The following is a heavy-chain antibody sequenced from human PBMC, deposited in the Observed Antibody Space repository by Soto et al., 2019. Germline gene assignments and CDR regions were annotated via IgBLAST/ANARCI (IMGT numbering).Heavy chain of an antibody. J-gene: IGHJ5*02. D-gene: IGHD3-3*01. Sequence: SGKGYCKAAGGPVRSYVISWVRQAPGQGLEWMGGIIPIFGTANYAQKFQGRVTITADESTSTAYMELSSLRSEDTAVYYCARDLGKLRFLVPGANWFDPWGQGTLVTVSS. V-gene: IGHV1-69*13. CDR1: GGPVRSYV. CDR2: IIPIFGTA. CDR3: ARDLGKLRFLVPGANWFDP.